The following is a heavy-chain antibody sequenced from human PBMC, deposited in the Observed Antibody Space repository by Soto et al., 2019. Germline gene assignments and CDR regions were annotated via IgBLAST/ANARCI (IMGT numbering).Heavy chain of an antibody. CDR1: GGSISGSY. D-gene: IGHD2-15*01. CDR3: TKYRRTDAEGYSFDY. CDR2: IHYSGST. Sequence: PSETLSLTCTVSGGSISGSYWSWIRQTPGKVLEWVGYIHYSGSTNYNPSLKSRVTMSVDSAKNQFSLQLSCVTAADTAVYFCTKYRRTDAEGYSFDYWGQGP. J-gene: IGHJ4*02. V-gene: IGHV4-59*01.